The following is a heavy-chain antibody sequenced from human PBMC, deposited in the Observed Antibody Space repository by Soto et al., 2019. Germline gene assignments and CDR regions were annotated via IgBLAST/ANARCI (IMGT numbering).Heavy chain of an antibody. CDR2: IRSKAYGGTT. D-gene: IGHD6-19*01. CDR1: GFTFCDYS. Sequence: TGGSLRLSCTASGFTFCDYSMSWFRQAPGKGLEWVGFIRSKAYGGTTEYAASVKGRFTISRDDSKSIAYLQMNSLKTEDTAVYYCTRLRGLSSGWYKGYYFDYWGQGTLVTVSS. V-gene: IGHV3-49*03. CDR3: TRLRGLSSGWYKGYYFDY. J-gene: IGHJ4*02.